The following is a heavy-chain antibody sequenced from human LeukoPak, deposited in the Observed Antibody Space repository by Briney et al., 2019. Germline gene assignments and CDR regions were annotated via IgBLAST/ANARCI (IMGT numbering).Heavy chain of an antibody. V-gene: IGHV3-23*01. CDR3: AKAPVTSCRGAYCYPFDS. J-gene: IGHJ4*02. CDR2: TSSSDAGT. D-gene: IGHD2-21*01. Sequence: GGSLRLSCVGSVFTFGDYGMSWVRQTPGKGLEWVAATSSSDAGTYHADSVRGRFTISRDNSKNTLYLQMNSLRAEDAAVYFCAKAPVTSCRGAYCYPFDSWGQGTLVTVSS. CDR1: VFTFGDYG.